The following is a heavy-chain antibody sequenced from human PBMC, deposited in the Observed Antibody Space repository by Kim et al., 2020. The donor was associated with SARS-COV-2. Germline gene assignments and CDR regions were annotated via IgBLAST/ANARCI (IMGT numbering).Heavy chain of an antibody. CDR3: ASTPRSYTGYDFRLDY. J-gene: IGHJ4*02. Sequence: GGSLRLSCAASGLTFSDYYMSWIRQSPRKGLEWLSFISSSGTIIYYADSVKGRFTISRDNAKNSLYLHMDSLRAEDTAVYYCASTPRSYTGYDFRLDYWGQGTLVTVSS. CDR2: ISSSGTII. CDR1: GLTFSDYY. V-gene: IGHV3-11*01. D-gene: IGHD5-12*01.